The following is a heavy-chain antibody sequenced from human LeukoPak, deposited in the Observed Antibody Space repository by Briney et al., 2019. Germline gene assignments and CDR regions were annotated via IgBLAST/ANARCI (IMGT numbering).Heavy chain of an antibody. J-gene: IGHJ4*02. CDR2: IYPGDSDT. CDR1: GYIFTSYW. CDR3: ARQQYYGTGSPDDY. V-gene: IGHV5-51*01. D-gene: IGHD3-10*01. Sequence: GESLKISCKGSGYIFTSYWIAWVRQLPGKGLEWMGIIYPGDSDTKYSPSFEGQVTISADKSISTVYLQWSSLKASDTAMYYCARQQYYGTGSPDDYWGQGTLVTVSS.